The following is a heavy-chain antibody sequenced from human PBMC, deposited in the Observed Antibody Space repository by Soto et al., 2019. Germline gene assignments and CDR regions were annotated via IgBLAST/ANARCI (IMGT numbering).Heavy chain of an antibody. V-gene: IGHV3-23*01. D-gene: IGHD1-26*01. CDR1: GFTFSSYA. Sequence: LRLSCAASGFTFSSYAMSWVRQAPGKGLEWVSAISGSGGSTYYADSVKGRFTISRDNSKNTLYLQMNSLRAEDTAVYYCAKSSGSSPALLLDYWGQGTLVTVSS. CDR2: ISGSGGST. CDR3: AKSSGSSPALLLDY. J-gene: IGHJ4*02.